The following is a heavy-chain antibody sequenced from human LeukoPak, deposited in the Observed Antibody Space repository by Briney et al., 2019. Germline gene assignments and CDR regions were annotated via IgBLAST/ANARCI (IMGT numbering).Heavy chain of an antibody. CDR2: LNSDGSTT. D-gene: IGHD2-2*01. V-gene: IGHV3-74*01. CDR3: ARGRKLQIVPAALNPLGY. CDR1: GFTFSSFW. J-gene: IGHJ4*02. Sequence: GGSLRLSCAASGFTFSSFWMHWVRQVPGKGLVWVSGLNSDGSTTGYADSVRGRFTISRDNAKSTLYLQMNSLRAEDTAVYYCARGRKLQIVPAALNPLGYWGQGTLVTVSS.